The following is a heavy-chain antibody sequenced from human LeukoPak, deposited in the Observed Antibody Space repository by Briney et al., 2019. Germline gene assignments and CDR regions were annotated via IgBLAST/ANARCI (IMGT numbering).Heavy chain of an antibody. CDR2: VSDDGSTT. J-gene: IGHJ4*02. CDR1: GFTFSSFW. CDR3: VKVASAYSGRYY. Sequence: GGSLRLSCAASGFTFSSFWMHWVRQAPGKGLVWVSRVSDDGSTTTYADSVKGRFTISRDNAKNTLYLQMNSLRPEDTAVYYCVKVASAYSGRYYWGQGTLVTVSS. V-gene: IGHV3-74*03. D-gene: IGHD6-19*01.